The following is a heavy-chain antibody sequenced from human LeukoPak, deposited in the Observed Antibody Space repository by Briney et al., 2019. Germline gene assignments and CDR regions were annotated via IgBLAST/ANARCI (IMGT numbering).Heavy chain of an antibody. CDR2: ISAYNGNT. D-gene: IGHD6-13*01. J-gene: IGHJ5*01. Sequence: ASVKVSCKASGYTFTSYGISWVRQAPGQGLEWMGWISAYNGNTNYAQKLQGRVTMTTDTSTSTAYMELSRLRSEDTAVYYCSTGSRGQQLAAGNGAHLEDSWGQGTLVTVSS. V-gene: IGHV1-18*01. CDR3: STGSRGQQLAAGNGAHLEDS. CDR1: GYTFTSYG.